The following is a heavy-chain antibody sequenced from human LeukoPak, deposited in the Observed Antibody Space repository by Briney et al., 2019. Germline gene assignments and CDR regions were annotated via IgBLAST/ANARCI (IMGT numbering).Heavy chain of an antibody. CDR1: GFIFDDYA. J-gene: IGHJ3*02. D-gene: IGHD6-6*01. Sequence: GGSLRLSCVASGFIFDDYAIHWVRQPPGKGLEWVSGIGWHGGTIGYADSAKGRFTVSRDNAKNSLYLQMNSLRAEDTALYYCAKEKSTRSSYGDAFDIWGQGTVVTVSS. CDR3: AKEKSTRSSYGDAFDI. CDR2: IGWHGGTI. V-gene: IGHV3-9*01.